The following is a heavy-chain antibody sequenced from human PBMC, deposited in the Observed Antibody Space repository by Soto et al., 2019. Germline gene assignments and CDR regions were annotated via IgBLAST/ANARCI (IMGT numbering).Heavy chain of an antibody. Sequence: PGGSLRLSCAASGFTVSSNYMSWVRQAPGKGLEWVSVIYSGGSTYYADSVKGRFTISRDNSKNTLYLQMNSLRAEDTAVYYCARDGKSGWYFFDYWGQGTLVTVS. CDR2: IYSGGST. D-gene: IGHD6-19*01. V-gene: IGHV3-53*01. CDR1: GFTVSSNY. J-gene: IGHJ4*02. CDR3: ARDGKSGWYFFDY.